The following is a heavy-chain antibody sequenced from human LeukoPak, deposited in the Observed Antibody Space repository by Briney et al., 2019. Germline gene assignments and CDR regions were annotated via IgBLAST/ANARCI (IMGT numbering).Heavy chain of an antibody. D-gene: IGHD1-7*01. CDR1: GGSFSGYY. J-gene: IGHJ5*02. CDR3: ARDSGTTGEVKFDP. Sequence: SETLSLTCAVYGGSFSGYYWSWIRQPAGKGLEWIGRIYTSGSTNYNPSLKSRVTISVDTSKNQFSLKLRSVTAADTAVYYCARDSGTTGEVKFDPWGQGTLVTVSS. CDR2: IYTSGST. V-gene: IGHV4-4*07.